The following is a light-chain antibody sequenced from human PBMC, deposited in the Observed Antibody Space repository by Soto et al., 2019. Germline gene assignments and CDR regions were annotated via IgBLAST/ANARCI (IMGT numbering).Light chain of an antibody. V-gene: IGLV2-23*01. CDR1: SSDVGNDNL. CDR3: CSYAGSRNLV. Sequence: QSVLTQPASVSGSPGQSITISCTGTSSDVGNDNLVSWYQQHPGKAPKLMIYEDTKRPSGVSNRFSASKSANTASLTISGLQTDDEANYYCCSYAGSRNLVFGGGTKLTVL. J-gene: IGLJ2*01. CDR2: EDT.